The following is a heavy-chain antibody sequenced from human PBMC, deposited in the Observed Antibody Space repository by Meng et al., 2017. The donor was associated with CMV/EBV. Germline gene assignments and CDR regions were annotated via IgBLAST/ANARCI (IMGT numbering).Heavy chain of an antibody. J-gene: IGHJ5*01. CDR2: VDPRDSYT. D-gene: IGHD6-13*01. Sequence: YSFTSYWSSWVRQMPGKGLEWRGRVDPRDSYTNYSPSFQGHVTISADKSISTAYLQWSSLKASDTAMYYCARQTKGSSWYDRGNWFDSWGQGTLVTVSS. CDR1: YSFTSYW. V-gene: IGHV5-10-1*01. CDR3: ARQTKGSSWYDRGNWFDS.